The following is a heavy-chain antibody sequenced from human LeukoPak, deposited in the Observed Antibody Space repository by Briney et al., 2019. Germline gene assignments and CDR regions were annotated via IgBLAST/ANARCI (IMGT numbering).Heavy chain of an antibody. CDR1: GYTFTSYD. J-gene: IGHJ4*02. D-gene: IGHD3-22*01. Sequence: ASVKVSCKASGYTFTSYDINWVRQATGQGLEWMGWMNPNSGNTGYAQKFQGRVTMTRNTSISAAYMELSSLRSEDTAVYYCAREGGDYCDSSGYYIVDYWGQGNLVTVSS. CDR2: MNPNSGNT. CDR3: AREGGDYCDSSGYYIVDY. V-gene: IGHV1-8*01.